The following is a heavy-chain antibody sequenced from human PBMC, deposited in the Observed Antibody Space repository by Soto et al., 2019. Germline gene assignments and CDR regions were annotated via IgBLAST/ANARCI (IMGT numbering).Heavy chain of an antibody. D-gene: IGHD3-16*01. CDR1: GFTFSSYG. CDR3: ARNRGSDVYYYYGMDV. J-gene: IGHJ6*02. CDR2: IWYDGSNK. V-gene: IGHV3-33*08. Sequence: VQLVESGGGLVQPGGSLRLSCAASGFTFSSYGMHWVRQAPGKGLEWVAVIWYDGSNKYYADSVKGRFTISRDNSKNTLYLQMNSLRAEDTAVYYCARNRGSDVYYYYGMDVWGQGTTVTVSS.